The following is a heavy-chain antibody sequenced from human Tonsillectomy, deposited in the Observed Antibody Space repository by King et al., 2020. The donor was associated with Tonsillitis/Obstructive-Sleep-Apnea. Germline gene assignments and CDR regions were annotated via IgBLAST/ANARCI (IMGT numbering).Heavy chain of an antibody. CDR2: INHSGST. V-gene: IGHV4-34*01. J-gene: IGHJ4*02. Sequence: VQLQQWGAGLLKPSETLSLTCAVYGGSFSGYYWSWIRQPPGKGLEWIGEINHSGSTNYNPSLKSRVTISVDTSKNQFSLKLSSVTAADTAVYYCARGRYNWNSGSSFDYWGQGTLVTVSS. D-gene: IGHD1-7*01. CDR1: GGSFSGYY. CDR3: ARGRYNWNSGSSFDY.